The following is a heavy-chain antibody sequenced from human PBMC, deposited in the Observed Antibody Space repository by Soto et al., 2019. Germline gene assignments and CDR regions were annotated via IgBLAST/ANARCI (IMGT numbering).Heavy chain of an antibody. CDR1: GYTFTGYY. CDR2: INPNSGGT. CDR3: ARDVYDSSGYPDY. Sequence: ASVKVSCKASGYTFTGYYMHWVRQAPGQGLEWMGWINPNSGGTNYAQKFQGRVTMTRDTSISTAYMELSRLRSDDTAVYYCARDVYDSSGYPDYWGQGTLVTVSS. V-gene: IGHV1-2*02. D-gene: IGHD3-22*01. J-gene: IGHJ4*02.